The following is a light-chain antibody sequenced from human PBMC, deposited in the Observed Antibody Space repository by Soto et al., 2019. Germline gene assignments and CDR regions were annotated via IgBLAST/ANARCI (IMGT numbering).Light chain of an antibody. CDR1: QSVSSN. V-gene: IGKV3-15*01. J-gene: IGKJ1*01. CDR2: GAS. Sequence: EVGVTQSAATLSVSPGERATLSCGASQSVSSNLAWYQQKPGQAPRLLIYGASTRATGIPARFSGSGSGTEFTLTISSLQSEDFAVYYCQQYNTWPRRPSGQGTKPDIK. CDR3: QQYNTWPRRP.